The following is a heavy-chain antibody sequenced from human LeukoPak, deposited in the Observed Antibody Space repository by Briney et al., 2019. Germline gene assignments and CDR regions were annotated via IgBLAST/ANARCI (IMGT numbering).Heavy chain of an antibody. CDR3: ARAGRVAASGWGRHFDL. Sequence: LGGSLRLSCAASGFTFSSYEMNWVRKAPARGLEWLSYISSSGGTMYYADSVKGRFTISRDNAKNSLYLQMSSLRVEDTAVYYCARAGRVAASGWGRHFDLWGRGTLVTVSS. V-gene: IGHV3-48*03. CDR2: ISSSGGTM. D-gene: IGHD3-10*01. CDR1: GFTFSSYE. J-gene: IGHJ2*01.